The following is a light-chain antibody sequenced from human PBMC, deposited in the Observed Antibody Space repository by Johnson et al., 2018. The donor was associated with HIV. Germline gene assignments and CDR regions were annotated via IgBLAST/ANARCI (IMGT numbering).Light chain of an antibody. CDR3: GTWDSGLGAVYV. J-gene: IGLJ1*01. CDR2: DNN. CDR1: SSNIGNNY. Sequence: HSVLTQPPSVSAAPGQKVTISCSGSSSNIGNNYVSWYQQLPGPVPKLLIYDNNKRPSGIPDRFSGSKSGTSATLGITGLQTGDEADYYCGTWDSGLGAVYVFGPGTKVTVL. V-gene: IGLV1-51*01.